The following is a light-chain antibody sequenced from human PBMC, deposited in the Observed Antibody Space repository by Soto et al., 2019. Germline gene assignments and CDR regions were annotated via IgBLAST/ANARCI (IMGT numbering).Light chain of an antibody. CDR2: DAS. V-gene: IGKV3-20*01. Sequence: EIVLAQSPGTLSLSPGERATLSCRASQSVTNSFLAWYQQKPGQAPRLLIYDASTRATGIPDRFSGSGSGTDFTLTISRLEPEDFAVYFCQQYARSPLAFGGGTKVDIK. CDR3: QQYARSPLA. CDR1: QSVTNSF. J-gene: IGKJ4*01.